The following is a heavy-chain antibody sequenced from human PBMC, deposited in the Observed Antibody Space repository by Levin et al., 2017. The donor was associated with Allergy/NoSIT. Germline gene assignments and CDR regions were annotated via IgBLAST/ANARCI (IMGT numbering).Heavy chain of an antibody. CDR3: AISRDIWGAHFDS. D-gene: IGHD3-16*01. J-gene: IGHJ4*02. CDR2: FDPEDGDT. Sequence: ASVKVSCKVSGYTFTKFSMHWVRQSPGKGLEWMGGFDPEDGDTTFAQKFQGRVTMTEGTSTGTTYMELSSLRSDDTAVYYCAISRDIWGAHFDSWGQGTLVTVSS. V-gene: IGHV1-24*01. CDR1: GYTFTKFS.